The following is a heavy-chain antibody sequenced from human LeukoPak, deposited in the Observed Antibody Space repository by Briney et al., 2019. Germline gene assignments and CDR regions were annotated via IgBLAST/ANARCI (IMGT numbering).Heavy chain of an antibody. D-gene: IGHD5-12*01. CDR1: GFTFSNAW. Sequence: PGGSLRLSCAASGFTFSNAWMSWVRQAPGKGLEWVGRIKSKTDGGTTDYAAPVKGRFTISRDDSKNTLYLQMDSLKTEDTAVYYCTTDLYMDSGYDWDLGFDYWGQGTLVTVSS. CDR3: TTDLYMDSGYDWDLGFDY. J-gene: IGHJ4*02. V-gene: IGHV3-15*01. CDR2: IKSKTDGGTT.